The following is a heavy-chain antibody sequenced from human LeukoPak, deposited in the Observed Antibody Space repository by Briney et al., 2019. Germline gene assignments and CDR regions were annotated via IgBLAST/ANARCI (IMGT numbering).Heavy chain of an antibody. CDR1: GFTFSSYA. CDR3: ARATTYDILSGYSDY. CDR2: ISSSSSYI. Sequence: GGSLRLSCAASGFTFSSYAMSWVRQAPGKGLEWVSSISSSSSYIYYADSVKGRFTISGDNAKKSLFLQMNSLRAEDTAVYYCARATTYDILSGYSDYWGQGTLLTVSS. V-gene: IGHV3-21*01. J-gene: IGHJ4*02. D-gene: IGHD3-9*01.